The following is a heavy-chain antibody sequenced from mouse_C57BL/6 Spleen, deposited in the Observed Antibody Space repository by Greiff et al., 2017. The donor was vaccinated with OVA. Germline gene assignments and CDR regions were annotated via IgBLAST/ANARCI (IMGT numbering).Heavy chain of an antibody. CDR1: GYSFPSYY. D-gene: IGHD2-1*01. J-gene: IGHJ4*01. V-gene: IGHV1-66*01. Sequence: QVQLKESGPELVKPGASVKISCKASGYSFPSYYIHWVKQRPGQGLEWIGWIYPGSGNTKYNEKFKGKATLTADTSSSTAYMQLSSLTSEDSAVYDCARRMGNGNYDYAMDYWGQGTSVTVSS. CDR3: ARRMGNGNYDYAMDY. CDR2: IYPGSGNT.